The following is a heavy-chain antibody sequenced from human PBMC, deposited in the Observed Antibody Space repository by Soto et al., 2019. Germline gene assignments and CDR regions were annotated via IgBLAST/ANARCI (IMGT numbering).Heavy chain of an antibody. CDR1: GGTFSSYT. CDR3: ARDPQFSSGPLGAFDI. V-gene: IGHV1-69*10. D-gene: IGHD6-19*01. J-gene: IGHJ3*02. Sequence: VKLSCEASGGTFSSYTSSWVRQAPGQGLEWMGRIIPILGIANYAQKFQGRVTITADKSTSTAYMELSSLRSEDTAVYYCARDPQFSSGPLGAFDIWGQGTMVTVSS. CDR2: IIPILGIA.